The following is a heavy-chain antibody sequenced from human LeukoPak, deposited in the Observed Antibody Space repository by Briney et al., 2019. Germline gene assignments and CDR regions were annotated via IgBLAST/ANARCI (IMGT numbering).Heavy chain of an antibody. V-gene: IGHV3-30*02. Sequence: GGSLRLSCAASGFTFSRNSMNWVRQAPGKGLEWVAFIRYDGSNEYYADSVKGRFTISRDNSKNTLFLQMNSLRTEDTAVYYCAKDFYSGSSPWGQGTLVTVSS. D-gene: IGHD1-26*01. CDR2: IRYDGSNE. J-gene: IGHJ5*02. CDR1: GFTFSRNS. CDR3: AKDFYSGSSP.